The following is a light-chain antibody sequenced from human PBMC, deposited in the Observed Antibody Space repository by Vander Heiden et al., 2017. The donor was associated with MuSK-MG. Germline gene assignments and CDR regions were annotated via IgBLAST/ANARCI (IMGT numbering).Light chain of an antibody. Sequence: IVLTQSPATLSLSPGERATLSCRASQSVSSYLAWYQQKPGQAPRLLIYDASNRATAIPARFSGSGSGTDFTLSISSLEPEDLAVYYCQQRSNWPYTFGQGTKLEIK. J-gene: IGKJ2*01. CDR3: QQRSNWPYT. CDR2: DAS. CDR1: QSVSSY. V-gene: IGKV3-11*01.